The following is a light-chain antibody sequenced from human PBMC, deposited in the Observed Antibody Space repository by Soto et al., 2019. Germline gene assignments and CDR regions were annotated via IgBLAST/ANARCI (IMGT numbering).Light chain of an antibody. CDR1: QDISNY. CDR2: DAS. CDR3: QQYNNLPPLT. Sequence: DLQMTQSPSSLSASVGDRGTITCQASQDISNYLNWYQQKPGKAPKLLIYDASNLETGVPSRFSGSGSGTDFTFTISSLQPEDIATYYCQQYNNLPPLTFGGGTKVEIK. J-gene: IGKJ4*01. V-gene: IGKV1-33*01.